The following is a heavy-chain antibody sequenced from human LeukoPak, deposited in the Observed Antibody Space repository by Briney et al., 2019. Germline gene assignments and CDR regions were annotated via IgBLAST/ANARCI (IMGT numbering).Heavy chain of an antibody. D-gene: IGHD3-16*01. CDR1: GFRFTGFW. J-gene: IGHJ4*02. CDR2: IKHDGSEK. CDR3: ASQPIYEAYFDF. Sequence: GGSLRLSCAASGFRFTGFWMSWVRQAPGEGPEGLANIKHDGSEKKFVGSVTGRFTISRDSAENSLFLQMNSLRADDTAVYFCASQPIYEAYFDFWGQGTLVTVSS. V-gene: IGHV3-7*01.